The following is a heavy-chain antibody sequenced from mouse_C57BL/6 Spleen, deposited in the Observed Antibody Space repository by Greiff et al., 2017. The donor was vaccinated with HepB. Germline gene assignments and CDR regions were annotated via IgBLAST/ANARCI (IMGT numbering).Heavy chain of an antibody. Sequence: VQLQQPGAELVRPGSSVKLSCKASGYTFTSYWMDWVKQRPGQGLEWIGNIYPSDSETHYNQKFKDKATLTVDKSSSTAYMQLSSLTSEDSAVYYCARRHYYGSSYEGFAYWGQGTLVTVSA. CDR1: GYTFTSYW. CDR3: ARRHYYGSSYEGFAY. V-gene: IGHV1-61*01. J-gene: IGHJ3*01. CDR2: IYPSDSET. D-gene: IGHD1-1*01.